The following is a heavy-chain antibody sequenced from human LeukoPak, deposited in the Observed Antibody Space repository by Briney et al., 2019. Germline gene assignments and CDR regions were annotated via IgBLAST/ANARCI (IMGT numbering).Heavy chain of an antibody. D-gene: IGHD1-14*01. CDR2: IYPGDSDT. J-gene: IGHJ5*02. Sequence: GESLKISCKGSGYTFTSYWIGWVRQMPGKGLEWMGIIYPGDSDTRYSPSFQGQVIISVDKSISTAYLQWSSLEASDTAMYYCARTHTYNWFDPWGQGTLVTVSS. V-gene: IGHV5-51*01. CDR1: GYTFTSYW. CDR3: ARTHTYNWFDP.